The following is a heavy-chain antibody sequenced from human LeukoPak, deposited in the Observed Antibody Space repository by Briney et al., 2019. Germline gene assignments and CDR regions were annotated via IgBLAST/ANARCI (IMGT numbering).Heavy chain of an antibody. D-gene: IGHD6-13*01. CDR3: ARHSSSWYDWFDP. J-gene: IGHJ5*02. V-gene: IGHV1-2*02. CDR2: INPNSGGT. CDR1: GYTFTGYY. Sequence: ASVKVSCKASGYTFTGYYMHWVRQAPGQGLEWMGWINPNSGGTNYAQKFQGRVTMTRDTSISTAYMELSRLRSEDTAVYYCARHSSSWYDWFDPWGQGTLVTVSS.